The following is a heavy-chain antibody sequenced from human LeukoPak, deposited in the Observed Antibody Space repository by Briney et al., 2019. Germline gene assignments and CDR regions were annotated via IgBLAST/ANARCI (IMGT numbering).Heavy chain of an antibody. D-gene: IGHD2-15*01. J-gene: IGHJ4*02. Sequence: SETLSLTCTVSGGSIGSYYWNWIRQPPGKGLEWIGYIYNSGSTKYNPSLKSRVTISEDTSKNQFSLKLSSVTAADTAVFYCARDRGFCSGGSCDNFDYWGQGTLVTVSS. CDR2: IYNSGST. V-gene: IGHV4-59*01. CDR3: ARDRGFCSGGSCDNFDY. CDR1: GGSIGSYY.